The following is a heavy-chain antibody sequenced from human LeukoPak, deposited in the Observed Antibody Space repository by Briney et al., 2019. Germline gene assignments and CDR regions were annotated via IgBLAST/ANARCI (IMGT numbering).Heavy chain of an antibody. CDR1: GGSFSGYY. V-gene: IGHV4-34*01. CDR3: ARGGGGWYGVYYFDY. J-gene: IGHJ4*02. D-gene: IGHD6-19*01. Sequence: SETLSLTCAVYGGSFSGYYWSWIRQPPGKGLEWIGEINHSGSTNYNPSLKSRVTISVDTSKNQFSLKLSSVTAADTAVYYCARGGGGWYGVYYFDYWGQGTLVTVSS. CDR2: INHSGST.